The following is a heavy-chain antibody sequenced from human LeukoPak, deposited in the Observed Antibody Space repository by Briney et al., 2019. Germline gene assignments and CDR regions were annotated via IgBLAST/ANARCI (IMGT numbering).Heavy chain of an antibody. Sequence: GGTLRLSCAASGFTFSSYGMSWVRQAPGKGLDWVSGISGSGGSTYYADSVKGRFTISRDNSKNTLYLQMNSLRAEDTAVYYCAKVYVVATVDYWGQGTLVTVSS. CDR1: GFTFSSYG. J-gene: IGHJ4*02. CDR2: ISGSGGST. D-gene: IGHD5-12*01. V-gene: IGHV3-23*01. CDR3: AKVYVVATVDY.